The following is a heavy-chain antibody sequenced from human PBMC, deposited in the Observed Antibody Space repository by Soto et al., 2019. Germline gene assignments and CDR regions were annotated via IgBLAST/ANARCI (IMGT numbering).Heavy chain of an antibody. V-gene: IGHV3-74*01. CDR1: GFTFSTYW. Sequence: GGSLRLSCAASGFTFSTYWMHWVRQVPGKGLVWVSHIDSDGSSTTYADSVKGRFTISRDNAKNTLYLQMNSLRAEDTAVYYCARVYGDYGGFFEYWGQGTQVTVSS. CDR2: IDSDGSST. CDR3: ARVYGDYGGFFEY. J-gene: IGHJ4*02. D-gene: IGHD4-17*01.